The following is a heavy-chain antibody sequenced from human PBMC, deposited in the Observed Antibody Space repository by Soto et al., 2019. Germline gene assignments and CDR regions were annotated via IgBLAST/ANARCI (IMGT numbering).Heavy chain of an antibody. CDR2: IYYSGST. V-gene: IGHV4-31*03. Sequence: ASETLSLTCTVSGGSISSGGYYWSWIRQHPGKGLEWIGYIYYSGSTYYNPSLKSRVTISVDTSKNQFSLKLSSVTAADTAVYYCARDQVERRPDGMDVWGQGTTVTSP. D-gene: IGHD1-1*01. J-gene: IGHJ6*02. CDR1: GGSISSGGYY. CDR3: ARDQVERRPDGMDV.